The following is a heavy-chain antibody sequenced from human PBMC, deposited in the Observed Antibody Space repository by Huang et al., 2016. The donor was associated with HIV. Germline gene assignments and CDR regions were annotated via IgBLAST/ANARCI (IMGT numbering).Heavy chain of an antibody. D-gene: IGHD3-22*01. Sequence: QVQLVQSGAEVKKPGSSVKVSCKASGGTFSNYAISWVRQARGQGLEGMGVIIPIFGTANYAQKVQGRVTITADESTSTAYMELSSLRSEDTAVYYCARDSPPNWYYDSSGYYANWGQGTLVTVSS. CDR1: GGTFSNYA. V-gene: IGHV1-69*13. CDR3: ARDSPPNWYYDSSGYYAN. J-gene: IGHJ4*02. CDR2: IIPIFGTA.